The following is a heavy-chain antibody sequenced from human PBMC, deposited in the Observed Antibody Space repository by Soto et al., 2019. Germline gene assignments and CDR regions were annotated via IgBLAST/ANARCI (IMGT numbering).Heavy chain of an antibody. CDR3: ARDRAVNYYDTSGGWGGFDY. CDR2: ISYDGSNK. Sequence: QVQLVESGGGVVQPGKSLRLSCATSGFTFSSYAMHWVRQAPGKGLQWVAVISYDGSNKYFADSVKGRFTISRDNSKNTLYLQMNSLRPEDTAVYFCARDRAVNYYDTSGGWGGFDYWGQGTLVTVSS. CDR1: GFTFSSYA. J-gene: IGHJ4*02. V-gene: IGHV3-30-3*01. D-gene: IGHD3-22*01.